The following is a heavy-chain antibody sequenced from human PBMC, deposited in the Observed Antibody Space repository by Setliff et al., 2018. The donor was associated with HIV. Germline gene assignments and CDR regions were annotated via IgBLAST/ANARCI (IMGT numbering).Heavy chain of an antibody. J-gene: IGHJ2*01. Sequence: SETLSLTCTVSGDSIGDYYWNRIRQPAGKGLEWIGRVYASAYSNYNPSLKSRVTMSVDTYQNQFSLKLRSVNAAETAVYYCARDWVTRSNYYGSGSPWYFDFWGRGILVTVSS. D-gene: IGHD3-10*01. CDR2: VYASAYS. CDR3: ARDWVTRSNYYGSGSPWYFDF. V-gene: IGHV4-4*07. CDR1: GDSIGDYY.